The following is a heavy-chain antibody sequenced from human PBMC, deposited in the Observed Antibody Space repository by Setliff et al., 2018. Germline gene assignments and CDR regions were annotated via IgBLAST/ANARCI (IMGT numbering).Heavy chain of an antibody. CDR1: SGSIINYY. D-gene: IGHD3-3*01. Sequence: SETLSLTCTVSSGSIINYYWSWIRQPPGRPLEWIGYIKYDGTTDYNPSLDSRVTMSVDTSKNQFSLKVRSATAADTAVYYCRFWSGYYKNDYWGQGTLVTVSS. CDR2: IKYDGTT. V-gene: IGHV4-59*12. CDR3: RFWSGYYKNDY. J-gene: IGHJ4*02.